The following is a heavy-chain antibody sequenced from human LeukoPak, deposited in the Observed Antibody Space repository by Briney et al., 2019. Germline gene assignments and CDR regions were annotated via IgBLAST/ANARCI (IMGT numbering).Heavy chain of an antibody. CDR2: IFHSGNS. Sequence: PSETLSLTCAVSSYSISSGSYWGWIRQSPGKGLEWVGGIFHSGNSYYNPSLKSRLTLSVDTSKNQFSLKLTSVTAADTALYYCARVTYVDDMLYQYFDYWGQGILVTVSS. J-gene: IGHJ4*02. CDR3: ARVTYVDDMLYQYFDY. D-gene: IGHD4-17*01. CDR1: SYSISSGSY. V-gene: IGHV4-38-2*01.